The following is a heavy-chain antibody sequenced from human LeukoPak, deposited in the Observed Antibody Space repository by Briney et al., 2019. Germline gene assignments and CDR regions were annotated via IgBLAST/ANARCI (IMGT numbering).Heavy chain of an antibody. D-gene: IGHD6-13*01. J-gene: IGHJ5*02. CDR1: GYSFTNYW. CDR2: IYPGDSSV. CDR3: ACRDLSSTWSYP. Sequence: GESLKISCKGVGYSFTNYWIGWVRQMPGKGMEWMGVIYPGDSSVRYNPSFQGQVTISVDKSVSTAYLQWISLKASDTAMYYCACRDLSSTWSYPWGQGTLVTVSS. V-gene: IGHV5-51*01.